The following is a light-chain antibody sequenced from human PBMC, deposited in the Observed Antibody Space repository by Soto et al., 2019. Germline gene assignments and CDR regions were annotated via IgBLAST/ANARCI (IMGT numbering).Light chain of an antibody. CDR3: QQYSSLWT. CDR2: GTS. Sequence: EIVITQSPGTLSLSPGERATLSCRASQSVSSSFVAWFQQKAGQAPRLLIYGTSSRATGIPDRFSGSGSGTDFTLSISRLEPEDFAVYYCQQYSSLWTFGQGTKVDIK. J-gene: IGKJ1*01. CDR1: QSVSSSF. V-gene: IGKV3-20*01.